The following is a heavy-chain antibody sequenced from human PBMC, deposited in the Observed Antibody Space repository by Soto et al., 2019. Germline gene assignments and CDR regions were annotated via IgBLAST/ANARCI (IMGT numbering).Heavy chain of an antibody. CDR1: GGAFSSYA. CDR2: IIPIFGTA. D-gene: IGHD3-22*01. J-gene: IGHJ4*02. Sequence: GASVKVSCKSSGGAFSSYAISWVRQAPGQGLEWMGGIIPIFGTANYAQKFQGRVTITADESTSTAYMELSSLRSEDTAVYYCAGTYYYDSSGYYSLPFLGLLDYWGQGTLVTVSS. CDR3: AGTYYYDSSGYYSLPFLGLLDY. V-gene: IGHV1-69*13.